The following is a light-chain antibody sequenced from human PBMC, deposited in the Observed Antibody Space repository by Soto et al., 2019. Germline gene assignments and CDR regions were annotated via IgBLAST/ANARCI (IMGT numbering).Light chain of an antibody. V-gene: IGKV3-20*01. CDR3: HHFGSLPET. J-gene: IGKJ1*01. Sequence: EVVLTQTPGTLSLSPGERVTLSCRASQSVSSSYLAWYQQKPGRAPRLLFYSASSRATGIPGRFSGSGSGTDFTLTISRLEPGDFAVYYCHHFGSLPETFGQGTNVE. CDR2: SAS. CDR1: QSVSSSY.